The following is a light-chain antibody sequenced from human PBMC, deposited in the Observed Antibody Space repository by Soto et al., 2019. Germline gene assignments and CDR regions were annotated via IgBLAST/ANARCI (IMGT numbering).Light chain of an antibody. J-gene: IGKJ1*01. CDR2: GAS. CDR1: QSVSSSY. V-gene: IGKV3-20*01. CDR3: QQYDSSPWT. Sequence: EIVLTQSPGTLSLSPGERATLSCRASQSVSSSYLAWYQQKPGQAPRLLIYGASGRATGIPGRFSGSGSGTDFTLIINSLEPEDFAVYYCQQYDSSPWTFGQGTKVEIK.